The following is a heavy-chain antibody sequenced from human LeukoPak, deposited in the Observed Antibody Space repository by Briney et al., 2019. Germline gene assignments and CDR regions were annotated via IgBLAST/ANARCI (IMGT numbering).Heavy chain of an antibody. Sequence: SETLSLTSAVYGVSFSGYYWSWIRQPPGKGLEWIGGINHSGSTNYNPSLKSRVTISVDTSKNQFSLRLSPVTAADTAVYYCAGDGDYVGFDYWGQGTLVTVSS. CDR3: AGDGDYVGFDY. J-gene: IGHJ4*02. V-gene: IGHV4-34*01. CDR2: INHSGST. D-gene: IGHD4-17*01. CDR1: GVSFSGYY.